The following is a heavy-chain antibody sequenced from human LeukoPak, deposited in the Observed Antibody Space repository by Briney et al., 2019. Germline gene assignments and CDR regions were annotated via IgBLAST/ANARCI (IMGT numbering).Heavy chain of an antibody. D-gene: IGHD6-6*01. CDR3: ARHDAGIAARPFDN. J-gene: IGHJ4*02. Sequence: SETLSLTCAVYGGSFSAYYWSWIRQPPGKGLEWIGEINHSGSTNYNPSLKSRVTISVDTSKNQFSLKLSSVTAADTAVYYCARHDAGIAARPFDNWGQGTLVTVSS. CDR1: GGSFSAYY. CDR2: INHSGST. V-gene: IGHV4-34*01.